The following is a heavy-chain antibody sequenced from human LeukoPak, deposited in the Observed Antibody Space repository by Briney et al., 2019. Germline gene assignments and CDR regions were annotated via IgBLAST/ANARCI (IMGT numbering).Heavy chain of an antibody. CDR1: GYTFTGYY. Sequence: ASLKVSCKASGYTFTGYYMHWVRQTPGQTLEWMGWINPNSGGTNYAQKVQGRVTMTRDTSISTAYMELSRLRSDDTAVYYCAREVRWDYYYYGMDVWGQGTTVTVSS. CDR3: AREVRWDYYYYGMDV. J-gene: IGHJ6*02. D-gene: IGHD4-23*01. CDR2: INPNSGGT. V-gene: IGHV1-2*02.